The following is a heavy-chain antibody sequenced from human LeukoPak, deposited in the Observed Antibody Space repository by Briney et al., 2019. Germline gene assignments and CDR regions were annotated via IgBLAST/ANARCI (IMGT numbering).Heavy chain of an antibody. CDR3: ARDTGFPFFDY. Sequence: ASVKVSCKASEYTFTGYYLHWVRQAPGQGPEWMGKINTNSGVTDYAQKFQGRVTMTRDTSISTAYMELSSLTSDDTAVYYCARDTGFPFFDYWGQGSLVTVSS. CDR1: EYTFTGYY. J-gene: IGHJ4*02. CDR2: INTNSGVT. V-gene: IGHV1-2*02.